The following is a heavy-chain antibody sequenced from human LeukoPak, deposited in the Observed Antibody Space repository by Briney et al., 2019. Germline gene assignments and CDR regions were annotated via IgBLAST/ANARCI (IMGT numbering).Heavy chain of an antibody. CDR1: GFAFGSYA. J-gene: IGHJ4*02. D-gene: IGHD5-12*01. Sequence: PGGSLRLSCTASGFAFGSYAMAWVRQAPGKGLEGVAAIGSDYDRVHEDSVKGRFTISRDNSKSTLYLQMDNLRPEDTAVYFCAKSARVATIYFDCWGQGALVTVSS. V-gene: IGHV3-23*01. CDR2: IGSDYDR. CDR3: AKSARVATIYFDC.